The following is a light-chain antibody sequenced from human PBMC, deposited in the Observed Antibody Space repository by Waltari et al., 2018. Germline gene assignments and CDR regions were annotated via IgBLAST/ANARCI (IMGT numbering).Light chain of an antibody. CDR2: GAS. CDR1: QSVGTY. Sequence: SCRASQSVGTYLAWYKQTPGQAPRLLIYGASNRAAGIPDRFSGSGSGTDFSLTISRLEPEDFAVYYCQKYERLPATFGQGTKVEIK. V-gene: IGKV3-20*01. J-gene: IGKJ1*01. CDR3: QKYERLPAT.